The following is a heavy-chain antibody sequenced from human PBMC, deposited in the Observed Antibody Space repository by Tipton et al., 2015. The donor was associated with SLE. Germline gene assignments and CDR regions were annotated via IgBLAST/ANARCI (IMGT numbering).Heavy chain of an antibody. CDR1: GFTFSSYA. Sequence: SLRLSCAASGFTFSSYAMSWVRQAPGKGLEWVSVIYSGGSTYYADSVKGRFTISRDNSKNTLYLQMNSLRAEDTAVYYCAKWDYGDYEGALFDYWGQGTLVTVSS. V-gene: IGHV3-23*03. J-gene: IGHJ4*02. CDR3: AKWDYGDYEGALFDY. D-gene: IGHD4-17*01. CDR2: IYSGGST.